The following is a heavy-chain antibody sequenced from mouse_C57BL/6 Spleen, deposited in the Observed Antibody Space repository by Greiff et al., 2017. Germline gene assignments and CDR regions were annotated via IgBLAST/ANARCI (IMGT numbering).Heavy chain of an antibody. V-gene: IGHV1-61*01. CDR3: SRWDYYGSSSNYFDY. D-gene: IGHD1-1*01. CDR2: IYPSDSET. J-gene: IGHJ2*01. CDR1: GYTFTSYW. Sequence: QVQLKQSGAELVRPGSSVKLSCKASGYTFTSYWMDWVKQRPGQGLEWIGNIYPSDSETHYNQKFKDKATLTVDKSSSTAYMQLSSLTSEDSAVSDCSRWDYYGSSSNYFDYWGQGTTLTVSS.